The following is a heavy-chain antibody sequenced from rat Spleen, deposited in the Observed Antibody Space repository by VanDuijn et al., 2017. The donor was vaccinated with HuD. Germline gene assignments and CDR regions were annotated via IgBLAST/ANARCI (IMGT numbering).Heavy chain of an antibody. CDR3: TRGGNPRG. CDR1: GFTFSHYY. V-gene: IGHV5-25*01. D-gene: IGHD3-2*01. J-gene: IGHJ2*01. CDR2: ISTGGGNT. Sequence: EVQLVESGGGLVQPGRSMTLSCSASGFTFSHYYMAWVRQAPTKGLEWVASISTGGGNTYYRDSVKGRFTISRDNAKRILYLQIDSLTSEDTATYYCTRGGNPRGWGQGVMVTVSS.